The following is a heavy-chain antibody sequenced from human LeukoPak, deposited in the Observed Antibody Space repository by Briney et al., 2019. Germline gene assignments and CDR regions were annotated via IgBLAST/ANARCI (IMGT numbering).Heavy chain of an antibody. CDR2: ISGSGGST. CDR1: GFTCSSYA. V-gene: IGHV3-23*01. Sequence: PGGSLRLSGAASGFTCSSYAMSWVRQAPGKGLEWVSAISGSGGSTYYADSVKGRFTISRDNSKNTLYLQMNSLRPEDTAVYYCVQGAAYSFSHWGQGTLVAVSS. CDR3: VQGAAYSFSH. D-gene: IGHD6-13*01. J-gene: IGHJ4*02.